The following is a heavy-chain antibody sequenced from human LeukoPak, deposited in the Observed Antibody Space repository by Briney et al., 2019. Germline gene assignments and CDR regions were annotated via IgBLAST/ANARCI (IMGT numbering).Heavy chain of an antibody. CDR1: GFPFSDYY. Sequence: GGSLRLSCAAYGFPFSDYYMNWVRQAPGKGLERVSAISSSSTYLYNADSVKGRYTISRDNAENSLYLQMNSLRVEDTAVYCCAIGEQKATITGLDSWGQGTLVTVSS. CDR3: AIGEQKATITGLDS. J-gene: IGHJ4*02. CDR2: ISSSSTYL. V-gene: IGHV3-21*06. D-gene: IGHD5-24*01.